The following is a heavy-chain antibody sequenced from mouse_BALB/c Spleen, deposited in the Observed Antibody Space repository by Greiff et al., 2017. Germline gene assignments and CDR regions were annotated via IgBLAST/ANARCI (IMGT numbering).Heavy chain of an antibody. D-gene: IGHD2-3*01. CDR1: GYSITSDYA. CDR3: AREDGYYGGFAY. CDR2: ISYSGST. Sequence: EVKLQESGPGLVKPSQSLSLTCTVTGYSITSDYAWNWIRQFPGNKLEWMGYISYSGSTSYNPSLKSRISITRDTSKNQFFLQLNSVTTEDTATYYCAREDGYYGGFAYWGQGTLVTVSA. V-gene: IGHV3-2*02. J-gene: IGHJ3*01.